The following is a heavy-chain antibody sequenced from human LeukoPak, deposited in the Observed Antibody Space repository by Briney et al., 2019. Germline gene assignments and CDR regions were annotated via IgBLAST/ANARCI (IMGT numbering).Heavy chain of an antibody. CDR3: ERVGVEPTAMRYYYYYTDV. D-gene: IGHD2-2*01. CDR2: IYYSGST. J-gene: IGHJ6*03. V-gene: IGHV4-59*01. Sequence: SETLSLTCTVSGGSISSYYWSWLRQPPGKGLEGIGYIYYSGSTNYNPSLKSRVTISVDTSKNQFSLTLSSVTAADTAGYYCERVGVEPTAMRYYYYYTDVWGTGTPVTVSS. CDR1: GGSISSYY.